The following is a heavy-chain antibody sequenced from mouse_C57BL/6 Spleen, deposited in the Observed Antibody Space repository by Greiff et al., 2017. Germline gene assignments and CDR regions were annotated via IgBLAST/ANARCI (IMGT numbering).Heavy chain of an antibody. CDR2: ILPGSGST. D-gene: IGHD1-3*01. J-gene: IGHJ3*01. CDR3: ASRESSWFAY. CDR1: GYTFTGYW. Sequence: QVQLKESGAELMKPGASVKLSCKATGYTFTGYWIEWVKQRPGHGLEWIGEILPGSGSTNYNEKFKGKATFTADTSSNTAYMKLSSLTTEDSAIYYCASRESSWFAYWGQGTLVTVSA. V-gene: IGHV1-9*01.